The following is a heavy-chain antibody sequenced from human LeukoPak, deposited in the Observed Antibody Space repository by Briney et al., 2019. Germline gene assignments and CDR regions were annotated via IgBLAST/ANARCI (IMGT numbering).Heavy chain of an antibody. CDR2: IYYSGST. J-gene: IGHJ3*02. Sequence: SETLPLTCTVSGGSISSYYWSWIRQPPGKGLEWIGYIYYSGSTNYNPSLKSRVTISVDTSKNQFSLKLSSVTAADTAVYYCARDTGGARIPFGIWGQGTMVTVSS. CDR3: ARDTGGARIPFGI. CDR1: GGSISSYY. V-gene: IGHV4-59*01.